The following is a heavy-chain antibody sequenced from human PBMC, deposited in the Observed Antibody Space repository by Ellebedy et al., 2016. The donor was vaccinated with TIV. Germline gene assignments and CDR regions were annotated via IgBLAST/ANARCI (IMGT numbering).Heavy chain of an antibody. J-gene: IGHJ3*01. CDR1: GFSFRSYW. Sequence: GGSLRPSCAASGFSFRSYWMTWVRQAPGKGLEWVANIRQDGGDKYYVDSVKGRFTISRDNAKNSLYLQMTSLRAEDTAVYYCATDGSYGDYRSPTHAFVFWGQGTLVIVSS. CDR3: ATDGSYGDYRSPTHAFVF. D-gene: IGHD4-17*01. CDR2: IRQDGGDK. V-gene: IGHV3-7*01.